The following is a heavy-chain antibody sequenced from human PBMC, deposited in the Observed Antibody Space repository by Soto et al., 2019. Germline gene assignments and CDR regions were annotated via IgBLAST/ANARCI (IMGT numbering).Heavy chain of an antibody. V-gene: IGHV3-30*18. J-gene: IGHJ3*01. D-gene: IGHD6-19*01. CDR2: ISNDGSNK. CDR3: AKLRSSSWTQYAFDV. Sequence: QVQLVESGGGVVQPGSSLRLSCAASGFIFSSYGMHWVRQAAGKVLEWVAVISNDGSNKYYAESVKGRFTISRDNSKNMLYLQMNSLRPEDTAVYNCAKLRSSSWTQYAFDVWGHGTMVIVSS. CDR1: GFIFSSYG.